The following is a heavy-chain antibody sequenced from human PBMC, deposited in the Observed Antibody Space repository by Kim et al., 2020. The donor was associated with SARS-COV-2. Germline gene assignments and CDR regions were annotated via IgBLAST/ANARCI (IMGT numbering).Heavy chain of an antibody. D-gene: IGHD6-13*01. CDR3: ARDSSSWYGAVDY. V-gene: IGHV4-4*07. J-gene: IGHJ4*02. Sequence: SNPSPQSRVTQSVETSKNQFSLKLSSVTAADTAVYYCARDSSSWYGAVDYWGQGTLVTVSS.